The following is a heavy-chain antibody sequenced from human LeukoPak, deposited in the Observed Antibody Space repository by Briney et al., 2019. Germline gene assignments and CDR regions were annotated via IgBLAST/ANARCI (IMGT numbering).Heavy chain of an antibody. V-gene: IGHV4-39*07. J-gene: IGHJ3*02. CDR1: GGSISSSSYY. Sequence: SETLSLTCTVSGGSISSSSYYWGWIRQPPGKGLEWIGSIYHSGSTYYNPSLKSRVTISVDTSKNQFSLKLSSVTAADTAVYYCAIYRHDSSGYYYPRRANDAFDIWGQGTMVTVSS. CDR3: AIYRHDSSGYYYPRRANDAFDI. D-gene: IGHD3-22*01. CDR2: IYHSGST.